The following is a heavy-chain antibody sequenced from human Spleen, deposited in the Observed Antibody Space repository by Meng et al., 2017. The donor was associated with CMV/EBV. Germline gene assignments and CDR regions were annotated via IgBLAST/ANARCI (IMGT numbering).Heavy chain of an antibody. J-gene: IGHJ3*02. D-gene: IGHD3-22*01. CDR1: GFTFNSYS. Sequence: GESLKISCAASGFTFNSYSMNWVRQAPGKGLEWVSSISSSSSYIYYADSVKGRFTISRDNAKNSLYLQMNSLRAEDTAVYYCARADSSGYESAVDIWGQGTMVTVSS. V-gene: IGHV3-21*01. CDR2: ISSSSSYI. CDR3: ARADSSGYESAVDI.